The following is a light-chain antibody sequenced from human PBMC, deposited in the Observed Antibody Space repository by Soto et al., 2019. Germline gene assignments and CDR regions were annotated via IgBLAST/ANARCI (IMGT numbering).Light chain of an antibody. Sequence: SYELTQPPSVSVAPGKTARITCGGNNIGSKSVHWYKQKPGQAPVLVIYYDSDRPSGIPERFSGSNSGNTATLTISRVEAGDEAAYYCQVWDSSSGYVFGTGTKLTVL. CDR1: NIGSKS. J-gene: IGLJ1*01. CDR2: YDS. V-gene: IGLV3-21*04. CDR3: QVWDSSSGYV.